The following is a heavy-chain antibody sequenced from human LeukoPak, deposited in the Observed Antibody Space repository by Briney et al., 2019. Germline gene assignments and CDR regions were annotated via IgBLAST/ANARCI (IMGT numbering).Heavy chain of an antibody. CDR3: ARVRGYCSSTICYRYYFDY. D-gene: IGHD2-2*01. Sequence: SETLSLTRDVSGYSISSGYYWGWIRQPPGKGLEWIGTIYHSGSTYYNPSLKSRVTISVDTSKNQFSLKLTSVTAADTAVYYCARVRGYCSSTICYRYYFDYWGQGTLVTVSS. V-gene: IGHV4-38-2*01. CDR1: GYSISSGYY. CDR2: IYHSGST. J-gene: IGHJ4*02.